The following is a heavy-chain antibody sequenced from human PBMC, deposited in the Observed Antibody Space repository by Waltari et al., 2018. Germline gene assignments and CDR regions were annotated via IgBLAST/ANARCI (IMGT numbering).Heavy chain of an antibody. Sequence: VQLLESGGGLVQSGGSLRLSCAASGFPFRSYAMNWLRQAPGKGVEWVSVISGSGGSTDYADSVKGRFTISRDNSKNTLYLQMNNLRVEDTAVYYCASSLYGDYTQIWGRVFDYWGQGTLVTVSS. CDR1: GFPFRSYA. CDR3: ASSLYGDYTQIWGRVFDY. J-gene: IGHJ4*02. V-gene: IGHV3-23*01. CDR2: ISGSGGST. D-gene: IGHD4-17*01.